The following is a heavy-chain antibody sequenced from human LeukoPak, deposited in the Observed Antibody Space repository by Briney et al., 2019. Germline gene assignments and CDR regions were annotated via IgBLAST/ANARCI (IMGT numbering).Heavy chain of an antibody. J-gene: IGHJ4*02. Sequence: KPSETLSLTCTVSGGSISSYYWSWIRQPPGKGLEWIGNIYYSGSTNYNPSLRSRVTISVDTSKTQFSLRLTSVTAADTAVYYCARGDWGQWLVPFDYWGQGTLVTVSS. CDR3: ARGDWGQWLVPFDY. CDR2: IYYSGST. V-gene: IGHV4-59*01. D-gene: IGHD6-19*01. CDR1: GGSISSYY.